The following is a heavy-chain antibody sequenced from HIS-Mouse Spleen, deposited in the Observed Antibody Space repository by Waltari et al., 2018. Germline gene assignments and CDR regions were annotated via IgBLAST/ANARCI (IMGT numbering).Heavy chain of an antibody. V-gene: IGHV4-39*01. Sequence: QLQLQESGPGLVKPSETLSLTCTVSGGSISSSSYYWGWIRQPPGKGLEWIGSIYYSGSNSYTPSLKSRVTISVDTSKNQFSLKLSSVTAADTAVYYCARKRTASGWFDPWGQGTLVTVSS. CDR2: IYYSGSN. CDR1: GGSISSSSYY. J-gene: IGHJ5*02. D-gene: IGHD2-21*02. CDR3: ARKRTASGWFDP.